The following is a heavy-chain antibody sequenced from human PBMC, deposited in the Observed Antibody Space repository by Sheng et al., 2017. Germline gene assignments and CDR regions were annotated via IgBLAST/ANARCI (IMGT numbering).Heavy chain of an antibody. CDR2: ISSTGSMI. V-gene: IGHV3-48*03. CDR1: GFTFSSYE. D-gene: IGHD5-12*01. J-gene: IGHJ4*02. CDR3: ARGGGSGDY. Sequence: EVQLVESGGGLVQPGGSLRLSCSASGFTFSSYEMNWVRQAPGKGLEWVSYISSTGSMIYYADSVKGRFSISRDNAKNSLYLQMNSLRAEDTALYFCARGGGSGDYWGQGTLVTVSS.